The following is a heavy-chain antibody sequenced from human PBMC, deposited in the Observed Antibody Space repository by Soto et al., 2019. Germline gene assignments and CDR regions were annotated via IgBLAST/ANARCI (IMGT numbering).Heavy chain of an antibody. Sequence: SETLSLTCTVSGGSISSYYWSWIRQPPGKGLEWIGYIYYSGSTNYNPSLKSRVTISVDTSKNQFSLKLSSVTAADTAVYYCARATRRDGHNGLLDYWGQGTLVTVSS. J-gene: IGHJ4*02. CDR1: GGSISSYY. D-gene: IGHD2-8*01. V-gene: IGHV4-59*01. CDR2: IYYSGST. CDR3: ARATRRDGHNGLLDY.